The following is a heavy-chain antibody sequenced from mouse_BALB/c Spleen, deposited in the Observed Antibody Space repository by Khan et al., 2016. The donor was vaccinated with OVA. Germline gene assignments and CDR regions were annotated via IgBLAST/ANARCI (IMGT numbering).Heavy chain of an antibody. CDR3: ARGGDDSAFAY. V-gene: IGHV1S127*01. CDR1: GYTFTSFW. CDR2: IDPSKSET. Sequence: QVQLKQSGPELVRPGASVKMSCKASGYTFTSFWIHWVKQRPGQGLEWIGMIDPSKSETRLNQKFKGKATLNVDKSSNTAYMQLSRLTSEASAVYYGARGGDDSAFAYGGQGTLVTVSA. J-gene: IGHJ3*01. D-gene: IGHD2-12*01.